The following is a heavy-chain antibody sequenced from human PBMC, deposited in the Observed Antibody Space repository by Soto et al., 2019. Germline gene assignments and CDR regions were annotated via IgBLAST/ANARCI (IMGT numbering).Heavy chain of an antibody. D-gene: IGHD2-15*01. Sequence: GGSLRLSCAASGFTFSSYAMSWVRQAPGKGLEWVSATSGSGGSTYYADSVKGRFTISRDNSKNTLYLQMNSLRAEDTAVYYCAEGGVVTPFDYWGQGTLVTVSS. V-gene: IGHV3-23*01. CDR2: TSGSGGST. CDR1: GFTFSSYA. J-gene: IGHJ4*02. CDR3: AEGGVVTPFDY.